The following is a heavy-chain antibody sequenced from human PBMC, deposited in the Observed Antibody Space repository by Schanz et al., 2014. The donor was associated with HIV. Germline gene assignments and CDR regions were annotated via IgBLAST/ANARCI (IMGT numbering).Heavy chain of an antibody. J-gene: IGHJ3*01. Sequence: QVRLAQSGAEVKRPGASVTVSCMAVGSTFPDLDINWVRQAAGQGLEWMAWINPKSGNTGYARKFQGRVTVTINTSKRTIYMELRGLTSEDAAVYYCARAVLWYNSGDYYGSAFDVWGPGTAVTVAP. CDR2: INPKSGNT. CDR1: GSTFPDLD. CDR3: ARAVLWYNSGDYYGSAFDV. V-gene: IGHV1-8*01. D-gene: IGHD3-3*01.